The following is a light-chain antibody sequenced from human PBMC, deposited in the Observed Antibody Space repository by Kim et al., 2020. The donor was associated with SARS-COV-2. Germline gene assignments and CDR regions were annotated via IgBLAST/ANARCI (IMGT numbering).Light chain of an antibody. CDR1: QSVSSN. CDR2: GAS. CDR3: QQYNNWPQRT. J-gene: IGKJ1*01. Sequence: SPGERATLSCRASQSVSSNLAWDQQKPGQAPRLLIYGASTRATGIPARFSGSGSGTEFTLTISSLQSEDFAVYYCQQYNNWPQRTFGQGTKVEIK. V-gene: IGKV3-15*01.